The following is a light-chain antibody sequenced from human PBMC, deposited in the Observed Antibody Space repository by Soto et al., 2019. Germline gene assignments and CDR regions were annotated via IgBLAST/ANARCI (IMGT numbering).Light chain of an antibody. CDR1: QDIANY. Sequence: DIQMSQSPSSLSASVGDRVPMAFQASQDIANYLVWYQQQKGKLPNILIYAASTLHSGVPSRFSGSGSGTDFTLTISRLQPEDVSTYYCQRYDDDHLTFGGGTKVDIK. V-gene: IGKV1-27*01. CDR2: AAS. J-gene: IGKJ4*01. CDR3: QRYDDDHLT.